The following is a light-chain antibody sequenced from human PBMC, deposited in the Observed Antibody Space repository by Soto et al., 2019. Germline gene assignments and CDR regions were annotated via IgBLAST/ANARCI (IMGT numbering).Light chain of an antibody. CDR2: GVF. CDR1: QGIRND. V-gene: IGKV1-17*01. CDR3: QQLNGYVALT. J-gene: IGKJ4*01. Sequence: DIQMTQSPSSLSASVGDRVSITCRASQGIRNDLGWYQQKPGKAPKRLIYGVFNLQSGVPSRFSGSGSGTEFTLTISSLQPEDFATYYCQQLNGYVALTFGGGTKVELK.